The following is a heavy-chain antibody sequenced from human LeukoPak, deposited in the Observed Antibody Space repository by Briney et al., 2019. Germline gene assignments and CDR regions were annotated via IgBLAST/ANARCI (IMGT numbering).Heavy chain of an antibody. J-gene: IGHJ4*02. V-gene: IGHV3-48*01. CDR3: AALDHGHDY. Sequence: GGSLRLSCAASGFTFSSYSMNWVRQAPGKGLEWVSYISSSSSTIYYADSVKGRFTISRDNAKNALYLQMNSLGAEDTAVYYCAALDHGHDYWGQGTLVTVSS. CDR2: ISSSSSTI. CDR1: GFTFSSYS.